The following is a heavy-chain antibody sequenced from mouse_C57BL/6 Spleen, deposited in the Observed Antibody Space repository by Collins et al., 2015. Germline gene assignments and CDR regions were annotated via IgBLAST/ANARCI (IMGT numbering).Heavy chain of an antibody. D-gene: IGHD1-1*01. J-gene: IGHJ3*01. CDR2: IYPGDGDT. Sequence: QVQLQQSGAELVKPGASVKISCKASGYAFSSYWMNWVKQRPGKGLEWIGQIYPGDGDTNYNGKFKGKATLTADKSSSTAYMQLSSLTSEDSAVYFCARGGLLRFLGAYWGQGTLVTVSA. V-gene: IGHV1-80*01. CDR1: GYAFSSYW. CDR3: ARGGLLRFLGAY.